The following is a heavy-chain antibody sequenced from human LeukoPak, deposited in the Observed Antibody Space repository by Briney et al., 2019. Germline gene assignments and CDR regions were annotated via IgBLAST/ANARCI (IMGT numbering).Heavy chain of an antibody. D-gene: IGHD3-10*02. V-gene: IGHV3-21*01. CDR3: AELGITMIGGV. J-gene: IGHJ6*04. CDR1: GFTFDDYG. CDR2: ISSSSSYI. Sequence: PGGSLRLSCAASGFTFDDYGMSWVRQAPGKGLEWVSSISSSSSYIYYADSVKGRVTVSRDNAKNSLFLQMNSLRAEDTAVYYCAELGITMIGGVWGKGTTVTISS.